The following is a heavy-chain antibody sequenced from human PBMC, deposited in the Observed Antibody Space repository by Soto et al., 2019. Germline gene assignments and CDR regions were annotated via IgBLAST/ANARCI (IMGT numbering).Heavy chain of an antibody. Sequence: WSLRLSCAASGFTFSSYWMHWVRQAPGKGLVWVSRINSDGSSTSYADSVKGRFTISRDNAKNTLYLQMNSLRAEDTAVYYCARRRTVGKNWFDPWGQGTLVTVSS. V-gene: IGHV3-74*01. D-gene: IGHD4-17*01. CDR3: ARRRTVGKNWFDP. CDR1: GFTFSSYW. CDR2: INSDGSST. J-gene: IGHJ5*02.